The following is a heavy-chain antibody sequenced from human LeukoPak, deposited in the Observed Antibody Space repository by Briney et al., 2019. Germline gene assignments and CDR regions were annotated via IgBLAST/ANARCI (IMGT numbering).Heavy chain of an antibody. CDR3: AKDSGSSWFGGDSM. V-gene: IGHV3-30*18. CDR1: GFTFSNYG. J-gene: IGHJ4*02. D-gene: IGHD6-13*01. Sequence: PGGSLRLSCAASGFTFSNYGLHWVRQAPGKGLEWVALISYDGYDKNYADSVKGRFTISRDDSKNTLYLQMNSLSAEDTAVYFCAKDSGSSWFGGDSMWGQGTLVTVSS. CDR2: ISYDGYDK.